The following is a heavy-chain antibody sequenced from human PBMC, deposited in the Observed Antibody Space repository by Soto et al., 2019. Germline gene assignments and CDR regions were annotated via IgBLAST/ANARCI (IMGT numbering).Heavy chain of an antibody. Sequence: EVQLVESGGGLVQPGGSLRLSCAVSGFTVGTDSMSWVRQAPGKGLEWVSGIYKDGSTYHADSVKGRFSTSRDSXKNTXYXXXXXXGXQDTAVYHCVRDSSYYGSGRGVLDYWGQGTLVTVSS. V-gene: IGHV3-66*01. D-gene: IGHD3-10*01. CDR1: GFTVGTDS. CDR2: IYKDGST. J-gene: IGHJ4*02. CDR3: VRDSSYYGSGRGVLDY.